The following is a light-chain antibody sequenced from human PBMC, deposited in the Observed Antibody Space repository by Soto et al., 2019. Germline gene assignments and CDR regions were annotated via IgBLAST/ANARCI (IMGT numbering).Light chain of an antibody. J-gene: IGLJ2*01. CDR2: DVS. V-gene: IGLV2-14*03. Sequence: QSALTQPASVSGSPGQSITISCTGTTSDVGGYNYVSWYQDHPAKAPKLMIYDVSNRPSGVSNRFSGSKSGNTASLTISGLQAEDEADYYCSSYTGTRPVFGGGTKLTV. CDR1: TSDVGGYNY. CDR3: SSYTGTRPV.